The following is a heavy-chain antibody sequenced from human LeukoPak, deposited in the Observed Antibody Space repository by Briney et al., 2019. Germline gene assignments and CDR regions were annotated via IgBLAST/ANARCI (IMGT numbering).Heavy chain of an antibody. CDR1: GGSISSSY. V-gene: IGHV4-59*01. D-gene: IGHD4-17*01. CDR2: IYYTGST. J-gene: IGHJ4*02. CDR3: ARVYGDYVV. Sequence: SETLSLTCTVSGGSISSSYWSWIRQPPGKGLEWIGYIYYTGSTTYNPSLKSRVTISVDTSKNQFSLKLRSVTAADTAVYYCARVYGDYVVWGQGTLVTVSS.